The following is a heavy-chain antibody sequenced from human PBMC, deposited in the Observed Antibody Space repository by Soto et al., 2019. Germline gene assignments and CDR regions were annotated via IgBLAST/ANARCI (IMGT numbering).Heavy chain of an antibody. CDR1: GCTFSSYW. CDR2: TNEDGSLI. J-gene: IGHJ4*02. D-gene: IGHD3-10*01. CDR3: TRYIGGGGAY. V-gene: IGHV3-74*01. Sequence: EVQLVESGGVLVQPGWSLRLSCAASGCTFSSYWMHWVRQDPGKGLVWVSRTNEDGSLINNSDSVKGRFTIYRANANYILYLEMNIVRVEDTAVYYCTRYIGGGGAYWFQGALVTVYS.